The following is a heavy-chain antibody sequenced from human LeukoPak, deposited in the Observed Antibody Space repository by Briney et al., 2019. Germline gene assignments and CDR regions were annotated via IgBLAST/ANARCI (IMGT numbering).Heavy chain of an antibody. CDR1: GFTFSSYS. D-gene: IGHD3-22*01. Sequence: PGGSLRLSCAASGFTFSSYSMNWVRQAPRKGLEWVSSINPSSSYIYYGDSVKGRFTISRDNAKNSLYLQMNSLRAEDTAVYYCARLSPNYYDSSGYYYRDYWGQGTLVTVSS. CDR2: INPSSSYI. V-gene: IGHV3-21*01. CDR3: ARLSPNYYDSSGYYYRDY. J-gene: IGHJ4*02.